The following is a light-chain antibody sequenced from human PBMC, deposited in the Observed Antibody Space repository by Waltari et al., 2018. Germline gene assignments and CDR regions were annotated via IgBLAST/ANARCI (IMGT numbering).Light chain of an antibody. CDR2: WAS. J-gene: IGKJ2*01. CDR3: MQGTHWPYT. CDR1: QGVLYSSNHKNY. Sequence: DIVMTQSPDSLAVSLGERATINCKSSQGVLYSSNHKNYLAWYQQKPGQPPKLLISWASTRESVVPDRFSGSGSGTDFTLTISSLQAEDVAVYYCMQGTHWPYTFGQGTKLEIK. V-gene: IGKV4-1*01.